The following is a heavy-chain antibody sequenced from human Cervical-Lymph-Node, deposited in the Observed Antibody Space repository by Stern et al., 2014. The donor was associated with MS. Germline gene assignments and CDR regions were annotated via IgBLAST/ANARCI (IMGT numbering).Heavy chain of an antibody. CDR1: GFTFRNYW. CDR2: IVTDGPYT. J-gene: IGHJ4*02. CDR3: VRDLLDNTYVSPGDDFDY. V-gene: IGHV3-74*01. Sequence: EVQLVESGGGLVRPGGSLSLSCIASGFTFRNYWMHWVRRTPGKGLECVSRIVTDGPYTPYADSVKGRFTASRDNAKNTLYLQMDSLRADDTAVYYCVRDLLDNTYVSPGDDFDYWGQGTLVTVSS. D-gene: IGHD2-21*02.